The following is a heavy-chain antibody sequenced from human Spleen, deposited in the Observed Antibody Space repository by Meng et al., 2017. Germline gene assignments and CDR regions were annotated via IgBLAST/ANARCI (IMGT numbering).Heavy chain of an antibody. Sequence: SETLSLTCTVSGDSISGYYWSWIRQSPGKGLEWIGYIYYSGSTNYNPSLKSRVTISVDTSKNQFSLKLSSVTAADTAVYYCARLSSGWGYESAYYFDYWGQGTLVTVSS. J-gene: IGHJ4*02. V-gene: IGHV4-59*13. CDR3: ARLSSGWGYESAYYFDY. D-gene: IGHD6-19*01. CDR1: GDSISGYY. CDR2: IYYSGST.